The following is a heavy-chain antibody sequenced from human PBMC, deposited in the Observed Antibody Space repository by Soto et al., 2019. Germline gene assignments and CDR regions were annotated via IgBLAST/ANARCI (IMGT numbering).Heavy chain of an antibody. J-gene: IGHJ6*02. CDR2: INAGNGNT. CDR1: GYTFTSYS. CDR3: ARGEWFGELSSGYYGMDV. D-gene: IGHD3-10*01. V-gene: IGHV1-3*01. Sequence: ASVKVSCKASGYTFTSYSIHWVRQAPGQRLEWMGWINAGNGNTKYSQKFQGRVTITRDTSASTAYMELSSLRSEDTAVYYCARGEWFGELSSGYYGMDVWGQGTTVTVSS.